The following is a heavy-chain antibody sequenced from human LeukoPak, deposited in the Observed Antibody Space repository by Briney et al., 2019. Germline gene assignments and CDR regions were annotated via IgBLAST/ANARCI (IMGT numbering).Heavy chain of an antibody. J-gene: IGHJ5*02. CDR2: IHTSGSS. D-gene: IGHD3-10*01. CDR3: ATLRGDYGSGDRDQYNWFDP. Sequence: PSETLSLTCSVSGGSISGGGYYWTWIRQPAGKGLEWIGRIHTSGSSNYNPSLKSRVTISLDTSKNQFSLKLSSVTAADTAAYYCATLRGDYGSGDRDQYNWFDPWGQGTLVSVSS. CDR1: GGSISGGGYY. V-gene: IGHV4-61*02.